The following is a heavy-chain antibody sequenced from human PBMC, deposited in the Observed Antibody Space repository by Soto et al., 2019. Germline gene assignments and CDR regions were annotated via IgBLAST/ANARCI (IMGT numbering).Heavy chain of an antibody. J-gene: IGHJ4*02. D-gene: IGHD5-18*01. CDR3: AKEYYSYEPPDY. V-gene: IGHV3-30*18. Sequence: QVHLGESGGGVVQPGRSLRLSCAASGFTFSSYGMHWVRQAPGKGLEWVAVISYDGSNKYYAYSVKGRFISSRDNSKNTLYLQMNSLRAEDTAVYDCAKEYYSYEPPDYWGQGTLVTVSS. CDR2: ISYDGSNK. CDR1: GFTFSSYG.